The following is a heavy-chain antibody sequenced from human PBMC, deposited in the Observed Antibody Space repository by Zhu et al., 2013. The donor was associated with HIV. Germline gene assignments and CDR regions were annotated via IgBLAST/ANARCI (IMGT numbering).Heavy chain of an antibody. CDR1: GYTFTSYY. V-gene: IGHV1-46*03. J-gene: IGHJ4*02. D-gene: IGHD6-19*01. Sequence: QVQLVQSGAEVKKPGASVKVSCKASGYTFTSYYMHWVRQAPGQGLEWMGIINPSGGSTSYAQKFQGRVTMTRDTSTSTVYMELSSLRSEDTAVYYCARGPSGWTMRKFGRGGTSRPEFDYWGQGTLVTVSS. CDR3: ARGPSGWTMRKFGRGGTSRPEFDY. CDR2: INPSGGST.